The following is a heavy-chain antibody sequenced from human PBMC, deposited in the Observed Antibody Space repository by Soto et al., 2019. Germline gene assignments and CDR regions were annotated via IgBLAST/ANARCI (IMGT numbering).Heavy chain of an antibody. CDR1: GGSISSGGYY. CDR2: IYYSGST. CDR3: ASVGYYDGSGYNAFGI. Sequence: QVQLQESGPGLVKPSQTLSLTCTVSGGSISSGGYYWSWIRQHPGKGLEWIGYIYYSGSTYYNPSLKTRVTISVDTSKTQFSLKLSSVTAADTAVYYCASVGYYDGSGYNAFGIWGQGTMVTVSS. D-gene: IGHD3-22*01. V-gene: IGHV4-31*03. J-gene: IGHJ3*02.